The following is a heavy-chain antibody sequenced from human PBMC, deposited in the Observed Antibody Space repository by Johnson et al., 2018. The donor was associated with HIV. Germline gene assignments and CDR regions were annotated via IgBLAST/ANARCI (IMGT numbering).Heavy chain of an antibody. J-gene: IGHJ3*02. Sequence: VQLVESGGGLVQPGGSLRLSCAASGFTFSSYDMHWVRQATGKGLEWVSAIGTAGDTYYPGSVKGRFTISRENAKNFLYLQMNSLRAEDTAGYYCAREMGWEDAFDILGQGTMVTVSS. V-gene: IGHV3-13*01. CDR2: IGTAGDT. CDR3: AREMGWEDAFDI. CDR1: GFTFSSYD. D-gene: IGHD6-19*01.